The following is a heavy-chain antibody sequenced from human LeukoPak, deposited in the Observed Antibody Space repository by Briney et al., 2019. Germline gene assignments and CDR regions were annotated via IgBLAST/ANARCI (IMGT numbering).Heavy chain of an antibody. CDR1: XXSVSXAAXY. J-gene: IGHJ4*02. D-gene: IGHD1-14*01. CDR2: IYYSGNT. Sequence: LTXXVSXXSVSXAAXYWTWIRQHGEEGLAWIWYIYYSGNTYYNPSLKSRVTISVDTSKNHFSLKLSSVTAADTAVYYCARTNLARYSDYWGQGTLVAVSS. CDR3: ARTNLARYSDY. V-gene: IGHV4-31*02.